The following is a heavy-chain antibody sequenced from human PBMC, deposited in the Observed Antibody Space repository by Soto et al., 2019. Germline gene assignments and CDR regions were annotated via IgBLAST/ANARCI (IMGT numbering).Heavy chain of an antibody. V-gene: IGHV3-30-3*01. CDR1: GFNFRRYA. CDR3: WRVKHELSTALDS. Sequence: PGGSLRLSCAASGFNFRRYAMHWVRQAPGKGPEWAADISYDGSSKYYADAVKGRFTISRDNSKNTLYLQMNSLRDEDTAVYYCWRVKHELSTALDSWGQGTLVTVSS. D-gene: IGHD3-9*01. CDR2: ISYDGSSK. J-gene: IGHJ4*02.